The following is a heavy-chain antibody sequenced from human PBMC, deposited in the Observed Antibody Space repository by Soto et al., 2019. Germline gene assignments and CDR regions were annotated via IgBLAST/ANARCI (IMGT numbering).Heavy chain of an antibody. V-gene: IGHV4-59*01. J-gene: IGHJ4*02. D-gene: IGHD1-26*01. CDR2: IFHSGST. Sequence: PSETLSLTCTASGASISSYYWSWIRQPPGKGLEWVGFIFHSGSTNCNPSLKSRVTFSVDTSKNQFSLKLTSVTAADTAVYYCARDQNGSPHFDYWGQGILVTVSS. CDR3: ARDQNGSPHFDY. CDR1: GASISSYY.